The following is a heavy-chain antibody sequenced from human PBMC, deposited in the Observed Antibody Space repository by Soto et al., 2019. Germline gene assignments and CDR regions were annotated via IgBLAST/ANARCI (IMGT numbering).Heavy chain of an antibody. CDR2: IYYSGST. J-gene: IGHJ4*02. Sequence: SETLSLTCTVSGGSISSYYWSWIRQPPGKGLEWIGYIYYSGSTNYNPSLKSRVTISVDTSKNQFSLKLSSVTAADTAVYYCARHGGWNYFFAIDYWGQGTLVTVSS. CDR1: GGSISSYY. D-gene: IGHD1-7*01. CDR3: ARHGGWNYFFAIDY. V-gene: IGHV4-59*08.